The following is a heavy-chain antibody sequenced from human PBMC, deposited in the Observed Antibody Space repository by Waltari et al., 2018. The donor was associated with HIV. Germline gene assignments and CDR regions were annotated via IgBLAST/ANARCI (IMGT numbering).Heavy chain of an antibody. V-gene: IGHV3-30*18. D-gene: IGHD3-3*01. J-gene: IGHJ6*02. CDR3: AKDGDYDFWSGSPGGMDV. Sequence: QVQLVESGGGVVQPGRSLRLSCAASGFTFSNYGMHWVRQAPGKGLEWVEVIWYDGSNKYYADSVKGRFTISRDNSKNTLYLQMNSLRAEDTAMYYCAKDGDYDFWSGSPGGMDVWGQGTTVTVSS. CDR2: IWYDGSNK. CDR1: GFTFSNYG.